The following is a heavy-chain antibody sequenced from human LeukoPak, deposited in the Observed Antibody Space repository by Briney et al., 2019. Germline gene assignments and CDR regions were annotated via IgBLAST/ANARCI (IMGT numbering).Heavy chain of an antibody. D-gene: IGHD2-15*01. Sequence: GGPLRLSCAASGFTVSSNYMSWVRQAPGKGLEWVSVIYSGGSTYYADSVKGRFTISRDNSKNTLYLQMNSLRAEDTAVYYCARDWGYFHYYYYGMDVWGQGTTVTVSS. CDR2: IYSGGST. CDR1: GFTVSSNY. CDR3: ARDWGYFHYYYYGMDV. V-gene: IGHV3-53*01. J-gene: IGHJ6*02.